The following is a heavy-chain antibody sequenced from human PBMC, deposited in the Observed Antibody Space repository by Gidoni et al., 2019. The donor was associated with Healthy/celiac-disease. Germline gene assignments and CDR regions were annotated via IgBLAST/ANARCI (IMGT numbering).Heavy chain of an antibody. V-gene: IGHV4-39*01. CDR1: GGSISSSSYY. Sequence: QLQLQESGPGLVKPSETLSLTCTVSGGSISSSSYYWGWIRQPPGKGLEWIGSIYYSGSTYYNPALKSRVTISVDTSKNQCSLKLSSVTAADTAVYYCASHTKLFDFDWLFGYFDYWGQGTLVTVSS. CDR2: IYYSGST. CDR3: ASHTKLFDFDWLFGYFDY. J-gene: IGHJ4*02. D-gene: IGHD3-9*01.